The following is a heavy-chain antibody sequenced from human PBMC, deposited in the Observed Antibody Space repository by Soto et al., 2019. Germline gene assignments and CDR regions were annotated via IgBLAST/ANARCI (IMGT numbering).Heavy chain of an antibody. Sequence: GGALRLSCATSGFPFIAFAMNWVLHAPWKGLEWVSGIGGSGASIYYADSVKGRFTISRDNSKNTVYLQMNSLRAEDTAVYYCAREIYDDYDSSGFDHWGQGTLVTVSS. J-gene: IGHJ4*02. V-gene: IGHV3-23*01. D-gene: IGHD3-22*01. CDR2: IGGSGASI. CDR1: GFPFIAFA. CDR3: AREIYDDYDSSGFDH.